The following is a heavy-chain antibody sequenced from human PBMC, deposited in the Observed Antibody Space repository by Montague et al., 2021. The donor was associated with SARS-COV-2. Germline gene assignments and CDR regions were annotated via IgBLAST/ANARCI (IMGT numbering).Heavy chain of an antibody. Sequence: SETLSLTCADYGGSLSGYYWSWIRQPPEKGLEWIGEINHSANTKYNPSLKGRVTISEDMSKNQFSLRLTSVTAADTAVYYCVRDGGLRFSGGAMDVWGQGTTVTVSS. V-gene: IGHV4-34*01. CDR2: INHSANT. CDR3: VRDGGLRFSGGAMDV. J-gene: IGHJ6*02. D-gene: IGHD3-3*01. CDR1: GGSLSGYY.